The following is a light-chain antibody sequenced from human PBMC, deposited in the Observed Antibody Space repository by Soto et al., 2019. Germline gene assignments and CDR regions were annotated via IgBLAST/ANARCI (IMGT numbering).Light chain of an antibody. CDR2: WAS. CDR3: QQYYSTPPT. CDR1: QSVLYSSNNKNY. J-gene: IGKJ1*01. Sequence: DIVMTQSPDSLAVSLGERATINCKSSQSVLYSSNNKNYLAWYQQKPGQPPKLLIYWASTRAAGVPDRFSGRGSGTDFTLTISRLQAEEVAVYYCQQYYSTPPTFGQGTKVEIK. V-gene: IGKV4-1*01.